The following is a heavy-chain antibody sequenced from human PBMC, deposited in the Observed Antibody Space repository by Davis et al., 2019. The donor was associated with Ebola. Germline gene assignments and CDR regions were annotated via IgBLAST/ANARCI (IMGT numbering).Heavy chain of an antibody. V-gene: IGHV5-51*01. CDR1: GYSFTNYW. J-gene: IGHJ3*02. Sequence: GESLKISCQGSGYSFTNYWIGWVRQMPGKGLEWMGIIYPGDSDTRYSPSFQGQVTISADKSISTAYLQWSSLKASDTAMYYCARRGIFGVVVDAFDIWGQGTMVTASS. D-gene: IGHD3-3*01. CDR3: ARRGIFGVVVDAFDI. CDR2: IYPGDSDT.